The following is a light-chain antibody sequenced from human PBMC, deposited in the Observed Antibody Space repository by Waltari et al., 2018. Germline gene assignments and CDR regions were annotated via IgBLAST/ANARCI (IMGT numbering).Light chain of an antibody. CDR2: ATS. CDR3: QQYDSLPLT. CDR1: QDITNY. J-gene: IGKJ3*01. Sequence: DVQMTQSQSSLSASIGDRVTITCPASQDITNYLNWYQQKPGKAPNLLIYATSNLESGVPSRFSGSGSGTLFTFTISSLQPEDIATYYCQQYDSLPLTFGPGTTVDV. V-gene: IGKV1-33*01.